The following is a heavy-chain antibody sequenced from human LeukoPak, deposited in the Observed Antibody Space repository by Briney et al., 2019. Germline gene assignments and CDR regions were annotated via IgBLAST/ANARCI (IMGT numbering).Heavy chain of an antibody. V-gene: IGHV4-59*01. CDR1: GGSISSYY. J-gene: IGHJ4*02. CDR2: IYYSGST. D-gene: IGHD6-13*01. CDR3: ARRGLAAAVHFDY. Sequence: SETLSLTCTVSGGSISSYYWSWIRQPPGKGLEWIGYIYYSGSTNYNPSLKSRVTISVDTSKNQFSLKLSSVTAADTAVYYCARRGLAAAVHFDYWGQGTLVSVSS.